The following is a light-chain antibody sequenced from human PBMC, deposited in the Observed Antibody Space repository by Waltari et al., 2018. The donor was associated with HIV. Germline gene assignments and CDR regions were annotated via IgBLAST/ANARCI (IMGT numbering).Light chain of an antibody. CDR2: VNGDGSH. CDR1: SGHRSYA. J-gene: IGLJ3*02. CDR3: QTWGTGIQV. V-gene: IGLV4-69*02. Sequence: QVVLTQSPFASASLGASVKLTCTLRSGHRSYAIAWHQQQSEKGPRYLMKVNGDGSHSKGDGIPDRFSGSSSGAERYLTISSLQFEDEADYYCQTWGTGIQVFGGGTKLTVL.